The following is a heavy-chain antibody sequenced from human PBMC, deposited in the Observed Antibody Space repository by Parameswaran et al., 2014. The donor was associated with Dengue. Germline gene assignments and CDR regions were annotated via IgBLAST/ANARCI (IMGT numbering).Heavy chain of an antibody. CDR3: ASGGYCSSTSCSYYYGMDV. V-gene: IGHV1-18*01. D-gene: IGHD2-2*01. CDR2: ISAYNGNT. Sequence: SWVRQAPGQGLEWMGWISAYNGNTNYAQKLQGRVTMTTDTSTSTAYMELRSLRSDDTAVYYCASGGYCSSTSCSYYYGMDVWGQGTTVTVSS. J-gene: IGHJ6*02.